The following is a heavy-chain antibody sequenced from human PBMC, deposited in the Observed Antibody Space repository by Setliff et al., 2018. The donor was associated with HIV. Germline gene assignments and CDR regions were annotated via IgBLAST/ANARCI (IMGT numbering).Heavy chain of an antibody. CDR3: ARVRSSSPQYTSGLVRPFDI. CDR2: MNPASGNT. V-gene: IGHV1-8*02. J-gene: IGHJ3*02. Sequence: ASVKVSRKASGYTFTSYDVNWVRQATGQGLEWMGWMNPASGNTGYAQKFQGRVTMTRNTSVSTVYMELSSLRSEDTAVYYCARVRSSSPQYTSGLVRPFDIWGQGTTVTVSS. CDR1: GYTFTSYD. D-gene: IGHD6-19*01.